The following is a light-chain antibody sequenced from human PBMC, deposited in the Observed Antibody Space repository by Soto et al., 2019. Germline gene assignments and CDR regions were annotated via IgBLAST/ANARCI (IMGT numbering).Light chain of an antibody. CDR1: QDIGNF. CDR2: GAF. CDR3: QHYDYLPL. Sequence: DIQMTQSPSSLSASVGDRVTIACQASQDIGNFLKWYQHKPGKAPKLVIYGAFNLEAGVPSRFSGGGSGTDFTFTISSLQPEDVATYYCQHYDYLPLFGPGTKVDMK. V-gene: IGKV1-33*01. J-gene: IGKJ3*01.